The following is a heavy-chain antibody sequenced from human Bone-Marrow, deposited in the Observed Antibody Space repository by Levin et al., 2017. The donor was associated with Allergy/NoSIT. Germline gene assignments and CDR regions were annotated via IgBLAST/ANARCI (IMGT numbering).Heavy chain of an antibody. CDR2: ISHSGTT. D-gene: IGHD3-10*01. CDR1: GDSIFSNNW. Sequence: KASETLSLTCTVSGDSIFSNNWWSWVRQSPGKGLEWIGEISHSGTTNYNPSLLSRVRISVDTSKNHFFLRLTSVTAADTAVYYCARGHFMDRAVIKTLDYWGQGSLVTVSS. CDR3: ARGHFMDRAVIKTLDY. V-gene: IGHV4-4*02. J-gene: IGHJ4*02.